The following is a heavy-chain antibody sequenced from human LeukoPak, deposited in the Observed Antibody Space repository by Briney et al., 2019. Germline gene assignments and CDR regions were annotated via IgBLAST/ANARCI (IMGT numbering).Heavy chain of an antibody. Sequence: PSETLSLTCAVYGGSFSGYYWTWIRQPPGKGLEWIGEINHNGSTNYNPSLKSRVTISVDTSKNQFSLKLSSVIAADTAVYYCTRGGYGPGSHYRNWGQGTLVTVSS. V-gene: IGHV4-34*01. J-gene: IGHJ4*02. CDR2: INHNGST. D-gene: IGHD3-10*01. CDR1: GGSFSGYY. CDR3: TRGGYGPGSHYRN.